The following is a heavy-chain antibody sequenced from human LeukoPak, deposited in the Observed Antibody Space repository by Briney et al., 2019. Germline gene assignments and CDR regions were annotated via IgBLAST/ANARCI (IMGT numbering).Heavy chain of an antibody. J-gene: IGHJ3*02. CDR3: ARGGLENGYHANDGFDI. CDR1: GGSISGYH. CDR2: IYYSGST. Sequence: SETLSLTCTVSGGSISGYHWSWIRQPPGKGLDWIGYIYYSGSTKYNPSLKSRVTMSVDTSKYQFSLKLSSVTAADTAVYYCARGGLENGYHANDGFDICGQGTMVTVSS. V-gene: IGHV4-59*01. D-gene: IGHD3-22*01.